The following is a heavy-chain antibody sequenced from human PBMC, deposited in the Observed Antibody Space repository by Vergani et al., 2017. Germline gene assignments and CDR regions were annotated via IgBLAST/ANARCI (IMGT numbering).Heavy chain of an antibody. CDR3: ARDQVPAAIRLNVGNYMDV. CDR1: EFTFSDVW. J-gene: IGHJ6*03. CDR2: IKSNADGGSA. Sequence: EGQLVESGGGLVKPGGSLRLSCAASEFTFSDVWMSWVRQAPGKGLEWVARIKSNADGGSADYAASVKGRFIISRDDSKNFLYLQMNSLRAEDTAVYYCARDQVPAAIRLNVGNYMDVWGKGTTVIVSS. D-gene: IGHD2-2*02. V-gene: IGHV3-15*01.